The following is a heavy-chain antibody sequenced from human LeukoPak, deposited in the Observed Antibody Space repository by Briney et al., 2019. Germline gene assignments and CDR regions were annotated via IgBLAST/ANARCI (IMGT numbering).Heavy chain of an antibody. D-gene: IGHD3-22*01. CDR1: GGSISSYY. Sequence: SETLSLTCTVSGGSISSYYWSWIRQPPGKGLEWIGYIYYSGSTNYNPSLKSRVTISVDTSKNQFSLKLSSLTAADTAVYYCARDGYYYDSSGYGLDYWGQGTLVTVSS. V-gene: IGHV4-59*12. CDR3: ARDGYYYDSSGYGLDY. CDR2: IYYSGST. J-gene: IGHJ4*02.